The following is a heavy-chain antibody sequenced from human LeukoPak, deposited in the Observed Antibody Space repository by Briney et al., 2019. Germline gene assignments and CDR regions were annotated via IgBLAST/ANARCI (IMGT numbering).Heavy chain of an antibody. J-gene: IGHJ5*02. CDR1: GYTFTGYY. Sequence: ASVKVSCKASGYTFTGYYMHWVRQAPGQGLEWMGWINPNSGGTNYAQKFQGRVTMTRDTSISTAYMELSRLRSDDTAVYYCARGATDVTRWFDPWGQGTRVTVSS. CDR2: INPNSGGT. D-gene: IGHD1-1*01. CDR3: ARGATDVTRWFDP. V-gene: IGHV1-2*02.